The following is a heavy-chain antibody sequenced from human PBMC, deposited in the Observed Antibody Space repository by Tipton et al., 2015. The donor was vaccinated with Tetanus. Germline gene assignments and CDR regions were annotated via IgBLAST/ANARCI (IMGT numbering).Heavy chain of an antibody. CDR1: GFMFGSYR. CDR2: VYYSGTT. V-gene: IGHV4-59*01. Sequence: LRLSCAVSGFMFGSYRMNWVRQAPGKGLEWIGSVYYSGTTYYHPSLKSRLTISVDTSKNQFSLNLRSVITADTAVYYCARANNDYPKKGPFDYWGQGILVTVSS. CDR3: ARANNDYPKKGPFDY. D-gene: IGHD5-12*01. J-gene: IGHJ4*02.